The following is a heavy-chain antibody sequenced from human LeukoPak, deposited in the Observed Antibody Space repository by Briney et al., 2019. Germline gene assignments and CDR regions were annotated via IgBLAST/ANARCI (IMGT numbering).Heavy chain of an antibody. J-gene: IGHJ3*02. D-gene: IGHD3-22*01. V-gene: IGHV4-34*01. CDR2: INHSGST. CDR1: GGSFSGYY. CDR3: ARDITMIVVNDAFDI. Sequence: SETLSLTCAVYGGSFSGYYWSWIRQPPGKGLEWIGEINHSGSTNYNPSLKSRVTISVDTSKNQFSLKLSSVTAADTAVYYCARDITMIVVNDAFDIWGQGTMVTVSS.